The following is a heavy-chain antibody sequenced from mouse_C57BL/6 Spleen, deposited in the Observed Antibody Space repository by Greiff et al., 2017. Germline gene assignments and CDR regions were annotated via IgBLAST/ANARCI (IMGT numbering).Heavy chain of an antibody. CDR2: ISSGSSTI. V-gene: IGHV5-17*01. CDR3: ARGPDYYGSSYAMDY. J-gene: IGHJ4*01. CDR1: GFTFSDYG. Sequence: EVQGVESGGGLVKPGGSLKLSCAASGFTFSDYGMHWVRQAPEKGLEWVAYISSGSSTIYYADTVKGRFTISRDNAKNTLFLQMTSLRSEDTAMYYCARGPDYYGSSYAMDYWGQGTSVTVSS. D-gene: IGHD1-1*01.